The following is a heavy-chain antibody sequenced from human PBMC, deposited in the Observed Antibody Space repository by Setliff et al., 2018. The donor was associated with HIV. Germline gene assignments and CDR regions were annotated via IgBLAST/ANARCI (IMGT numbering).Heavy chain of an antibody. Sequence: SVKVSCKASGGTFNNYAISWVRQAPGQGLEWMGGIIPILGTTNYAQMFHGRVTMTRDTSISTAYMELSSLKSDDTAVYYCARGADHFDTSGYSGGQFFDYWGQGTLVTVSS. CDR2: IIPILGTT. J-gene: IGHJ4*02. CDR3: ARGADHFDTSGYSGGQFFDY. CDR1: GGTFNNYA. D-gene: IGHD3-22*01. V-gene: IGHV1-69*10.